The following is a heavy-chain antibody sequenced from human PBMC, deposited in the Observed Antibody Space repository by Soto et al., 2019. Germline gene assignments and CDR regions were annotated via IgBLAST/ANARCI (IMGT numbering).Heavy chain of an antibody. J-gene: IGHJ6*02. CDR3: ARLYCSGGSCSGHYYYYGMDV. CDR2: IYYSGST. D-gene: IGHD2-15*01. V-gene: IGHV4-39*01. CDR1: GGSISSSSYY. Sequence: SETLSLTCTVSGGSISSSSYYWGWIRQPPGKGLEWIGSIYYSGSTYYNPSLKSRVTISVDTSKNQFSLKLSSVTAADTAVYYCARLYCSGGSCSGHYYYYGMDVWGQGTTVTVSS.